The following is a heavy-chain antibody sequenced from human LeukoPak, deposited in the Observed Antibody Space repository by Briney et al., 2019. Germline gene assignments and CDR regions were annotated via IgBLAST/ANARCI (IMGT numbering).Heavy chain of an antibody. Sequence: GGSLRLSCAASGFTFSSYAMNWVRQAPGKGLEWVSFISGSGDTTYYADSVKGRFTISRDSSKNTLYLQMNSLRAEDTAVYYCAKDETGFLNYFHYWGQGALVTVSS. CDR2: ISGSGDTT. J-gene: IGHJ4*02. CDR3: AKDETGFLNYFHY. CDR1: GFTFSSYA. D-gene: IGHD3-3*01. V-gene: IGHV3-23*01.